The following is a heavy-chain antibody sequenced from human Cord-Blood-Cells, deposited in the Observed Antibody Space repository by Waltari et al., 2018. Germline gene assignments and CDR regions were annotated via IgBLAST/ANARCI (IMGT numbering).Heavy chain of an antibody. J-gene: IGHJ3*02. CDR1: GFTFSSYS. CDR2: ISSSSSYI. V-gene: IGHV3-21*04. Sequence: EVQLVESGGGLVKPGGSLRLSCAASGFTFSSYSMNWVRQAPGKGLEWVSAISSSSSYIYDADSVKGRITLSRDNANETLYLQMKSLRAEDTGVYYCARFPYSGYDYAFGIRGQGTMGTVSS. CDR3: ARFPYSGYDYAFGI. D-gene: IGHD5-12*01.